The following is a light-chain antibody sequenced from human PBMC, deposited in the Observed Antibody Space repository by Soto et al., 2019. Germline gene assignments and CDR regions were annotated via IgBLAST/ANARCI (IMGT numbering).Light chain of an antibody. J-gene: IGKJ2*01. Sequence: EIVMTQSPATLSVSPGERATLSCRASQSVSSNLAWYQQKPGQAPRPLIYGASTRATGIPARFSGSGSGTEFTLTISSLQSEDFAVYSCQQYNNWPLYTFGQGTKLEIK. CDR1: QSVSSN. V-gene: IGKV3-15*01. CDR2: GAS. CDR3: QQYNNWPLYT.